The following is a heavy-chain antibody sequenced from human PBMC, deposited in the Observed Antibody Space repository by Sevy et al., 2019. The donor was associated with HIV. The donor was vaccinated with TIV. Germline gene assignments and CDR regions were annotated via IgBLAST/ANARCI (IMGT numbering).Heavy chain of an antibody. CDR1: GFTFSDFG. J-gene: IGHJ4*02. V-gene: IGHV3-33*01. CDR3: ARDVRGGGKRPGDLDY. CDR2: IWNDGSNK. D-gene: IGHD3-10*01. Sequence: GGSLRLSCAASGFTFSDFGMQWVRQAPGKGLQWVAVIWNDGSNKYYADSVKGRFTTSRDNSTNTLYMQMNSLRAEDTAVYYCARDVRGGGKRPGDLDYWGQGTLVTVSS.